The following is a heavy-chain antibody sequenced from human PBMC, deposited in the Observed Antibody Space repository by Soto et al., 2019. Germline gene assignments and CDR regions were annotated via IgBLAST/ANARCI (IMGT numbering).Heavy chain of an antibody. J-gene: IGHJ6*02. CDR2: ISFDGSTE. V-gene: IGHV3-30-3*01. CDR3: ARSRHGSGSYTHFYYGLDV. D-gene: IGHD3-10*01. CDR1: GFTFISYA. Sequence: QVQLVESWGGLVQPGRSLRLSCAASGFTFISYAMHCVRQAPGKGLEWVAVISFDGSTEYYADSVKGRFTISRDNSKNTVYLQMNSLRSEDTAVYYCARSRHGSGSYTHFYYGLDVWGQGTTVTVSS.